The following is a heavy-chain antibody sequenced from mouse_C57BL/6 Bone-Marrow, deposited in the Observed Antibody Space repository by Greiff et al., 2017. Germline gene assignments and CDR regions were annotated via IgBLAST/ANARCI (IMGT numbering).Heavy chain of an antibody. J-gene: IGHJ2*01. Sequence: EVQLVESGGDLVKPGGSLKLSCAASGFTFSSYGMSWVRQTPDKRLEWVATISSGGSYTYYPDSVKGRFTISRDNAKNTLYLQMSSLKSEDTAMYYCARHNYGSSSFDYWGQGTTPTVSS. CDR1: GFTFSSYG. V-gene: IGHV5-6*01. CDR3: ARHNYGSSSFDY. D-gene: IGHD1-1*01. CDR2: ISSGGSYT.